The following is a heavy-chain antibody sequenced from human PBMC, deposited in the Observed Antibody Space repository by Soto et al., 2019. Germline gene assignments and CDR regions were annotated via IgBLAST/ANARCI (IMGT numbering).Heavy chain of an antibody. CDR2: IDWDDDK. Sequence: SGPTLVNPTQTLTLTCTFSGFSLSTSGMRVRWIRQPPGKALEWLARIDWDDDKFYSTSLKTRLTISKDTSKNQVVLTMTNMDPVHTATYYCARAGDAYYYYGMDVWGQGTTVTVS. D-gene: IGHD7-27*01. CDR3: ARAGDAYYYYGMDV. J-gene: IGHJ6*02. CDR1: GFSLSTSGMR. V-gene: IGHV2-70*04.